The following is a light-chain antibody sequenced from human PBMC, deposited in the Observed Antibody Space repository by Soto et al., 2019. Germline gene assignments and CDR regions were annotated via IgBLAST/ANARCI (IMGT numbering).Light chain of an antibody. J-gene: IGLJ1*01. Sequence: SVLTKPASVSGSPGEWIAISCHGTSSDVGGYNYVSWYQQHPGKAPKLMIHEVSNRPSGVSDRFSGSKSGNTASLTISGLQADDEADYYCSSHTSYSTRVFGTGTKVTVL. CDR3: SSHTSYSTRV. CDR2: EVS. V-gene: IGLV2-14*01. CDR1: SSDVGGYNY.